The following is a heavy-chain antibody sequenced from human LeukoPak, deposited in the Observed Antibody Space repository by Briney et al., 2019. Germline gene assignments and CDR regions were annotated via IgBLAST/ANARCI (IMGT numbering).Heavy chain of an antibody. J-gene: IGHJ6*03. CDR2: IIPIFGTA. V-gene: IGHV1-69*13. D-gene: IGHD3-10*01. CDR3: ATLWFGELFHQPYYYYMDV. Sequence: SVKVSCKASGYTFTSYAISWVRQAPGQGLEWMGGIIPIFGTANYAQKFQGRVTITADESTSTAYMELSSLRSEDTAVYYCATLWFGELFHQPYYYYMDVWGKGTTVTVSS. CDR1: GYTFTSYA.